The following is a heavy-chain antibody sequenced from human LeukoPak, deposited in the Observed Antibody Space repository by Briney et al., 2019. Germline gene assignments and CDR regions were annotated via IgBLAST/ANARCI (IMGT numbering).Heavy chain of an antibody. D-gene: IGHD2-2*01. Sequence: SETLSLTCAVSGYSISSGYYWGWIRQPPGKGLEWIGSIYHSGSTYYNPSLKSRVTISVDTSKNQFSLKLSSVTAADTAVYYCARPHVARGIVVVPAAILFDPWGQGTLVTVSS. CDR1: GYSISSGYY. J-gene: IGHJ5*02. CDR3: ARPHVARGIVVVPAAILFDP. CDR2: IYHSGST. V-gene: IGHV4-38-2*01.